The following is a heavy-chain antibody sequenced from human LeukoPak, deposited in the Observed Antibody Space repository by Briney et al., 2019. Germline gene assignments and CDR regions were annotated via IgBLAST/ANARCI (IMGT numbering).Heavy chain of an antibody. J-gene: IGHJ4*02. D-gene: IGHD6-19*01. Sequence: PGGSLRLSCSASGFTFNNYAMHWVRQAPGKGLEYVSGINNNGGSTQYADSVRGRFTISRDNSKNILSLQMNSLRADDTAIYYCTRVLSDSRGWYHFDYWGQGTLVTVSS. CDR1: GFTFNNYA. CDR3: TRVLSDSRGWYHFDY. V-gene: IGHV3-64*04. CDR2: INNNGGST.